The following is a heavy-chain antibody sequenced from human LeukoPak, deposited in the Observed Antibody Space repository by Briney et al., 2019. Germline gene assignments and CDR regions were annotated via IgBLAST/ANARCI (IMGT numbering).Heavy chain of an antibody. CDR3: ARDYYGSGSYSNAFDY. CDR2: ISSSGSTI. D-gene: IGHD3-10*01. J-gene: IGHJ4*02. Sequence: PGGSLRLPCAASGFTFSSYEMNWVRQAPGKGLEWVSYISSSGSTIYYADSVKGRFTISRDNAKNSLYLQMNSLRAEDTAVYYCARDYYGSGSYSNAFDYWGQGTLVTVSS. CDR1: GFTFSSYE. V-gene: IGHV3-48*03.